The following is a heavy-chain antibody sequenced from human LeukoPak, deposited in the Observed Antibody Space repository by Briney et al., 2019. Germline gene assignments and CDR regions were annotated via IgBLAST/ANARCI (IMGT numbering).Heavy chain of an antibody. CDR2: IYPGDSDT. V-gene: IGHV5-51*01. CDR3: ARRVGYCSGSSCEYFDY. CDR1: GYSFTSHW. Sequence: GESLKISCKGSGYSFTSHWIGWVRQMPGKGLEWMGIIYPGDSDTRYSPSFQGQVTISADKSISTAYLQWSSLKASDSAMYYCARRVGYCSGSSCEYFDYWGQGTLVTVPS. D-gene: IGHD2-15*01. J-gene: IGHJ4*02.